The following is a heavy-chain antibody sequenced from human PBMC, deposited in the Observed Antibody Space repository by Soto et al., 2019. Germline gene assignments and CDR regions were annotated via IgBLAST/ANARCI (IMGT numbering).Heavy chain of an antibody. J-gene: IGHJ3*01. D-gene: IGHD6-6*01. Sequence: QITVKGSGPTLVKPTQTLTLTCSLSGISLSTSGVGLGWIRQTPGKALEWLALIYWNDDKHYTPSLKSRLTLTKDTSKNQAVLTMTNTDPVDTATYYCARGLATLPVFAFDVWGQGTVVTVSS. V-gene: IGHV2-5*01. CDR2: IYWNDDK. CDR3: ARGLATLPVFAFDV. CDR1: GISLSTSGVG.